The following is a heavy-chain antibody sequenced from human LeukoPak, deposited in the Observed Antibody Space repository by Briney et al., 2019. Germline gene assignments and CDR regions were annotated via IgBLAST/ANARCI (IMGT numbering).Heavy chain of an antibody. CDR3: ARDLGGVTDY. V-gene: IGHV3-74*01. CDR1: GFTFRSHW. Sequence: PGGSLRLSCGAFGFTFRSHWMHWVRQPPGKGLVWVSRISSDGSSTSYADSVRGRFTISRDNAKNTLYLQMNSLRAEDTAVYYCARDLGGVTDYWGQGTLVTVSS. J-gene: IGHJ4*02. D-gene: IGHD2-21*02. CDR2: ISSDGSST.